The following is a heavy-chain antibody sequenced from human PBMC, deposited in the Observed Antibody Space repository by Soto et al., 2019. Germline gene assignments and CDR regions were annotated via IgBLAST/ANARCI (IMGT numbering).Heavy chain of an antibody. D-gene: IGHD2-15*01. CDR2: IYYSGST. Sequence: QLQLQESGPGLVKPSETLSLTCTVSGGSISSSSYYWGWIRQPPGKGLEWIGSIYYSGSTYYNPSIESRFTISVDTSKNQFSLKLSSVTAADTAVYYCARHLHCSGGSCYSHWYFELWGRGTLVTVSS. CDR1: GGSISSSSYY. J-gene: IGHJ2*01. CDR3: ARHLHCSGGSCYSHWYFEL. V-gene: IGHV4-39*01.